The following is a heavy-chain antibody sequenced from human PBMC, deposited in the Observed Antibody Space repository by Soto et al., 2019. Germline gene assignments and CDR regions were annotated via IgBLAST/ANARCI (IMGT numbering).Heavy chain of an antibody. Sequence: GASVKVSCKASGGTFSSYAISWVRQAPGQGLEWMGGIIPIFGTANYAQKFQGRVTITADESTSTAYMELSSLRSEDTAVYYCARSGRFLEWGEIDHWGQGTLVTVSS. J-gene: IGHJ4*02. D-gene: IGHD3-3*01. V-gene: IGHV1-69*13. CDR1: GGTFSSYA. CDR3: ARSGRFLEWGEIDH. CDR2: IIPIFGTA.